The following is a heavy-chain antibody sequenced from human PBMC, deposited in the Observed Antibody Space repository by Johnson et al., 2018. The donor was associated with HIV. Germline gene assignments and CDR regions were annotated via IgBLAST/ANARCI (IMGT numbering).Heavy chain of an antibody. Sequence: VQLVESGGGLVKPGGSLRLSCAASGFTFSDYYMSWIRQAPGKGLEWVSYISSSGSTIYYADSVKGRFTISRDNAKNSLYLQMNSLKIEDTAVYYCATDLFSLILEDDAFDKWGQGTMVTVSS. V-gene: IGHV3-11*01. CDR2: ISSSGSTI. CDR3: ATDLFSLILEDDAFDK. CDR1: GFTFSDYY. J-gene: IGHJ3*02.